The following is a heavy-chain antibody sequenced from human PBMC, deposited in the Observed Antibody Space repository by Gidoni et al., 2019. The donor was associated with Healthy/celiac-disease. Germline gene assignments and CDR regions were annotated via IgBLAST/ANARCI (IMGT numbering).Heavy chain of an antibody. CDR1: GSPFISYS. CDR2: IIPIVGTG. CDR3: ARDTYYYDSRPPYYYYGMDV. V-gene: IGHV1-69*01. D-gene: IGHD3-22*01. J-gene: IGHJ6*02. Sequence: QVQLVQSGSEVKKPGSSVKVSCKASGSPFISYSISCVRQAPGQGLEWMGGIIPIVGTGNYAQKFQGRVTINADESTSTAYMELSSLRSEDTAVYYCARDTYYYDSRPPYYYYGMDVWGQGTTVTVSS.